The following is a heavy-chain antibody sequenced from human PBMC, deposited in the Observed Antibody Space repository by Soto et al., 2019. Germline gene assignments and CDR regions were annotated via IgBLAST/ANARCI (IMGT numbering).Heavy chain of an antibody. J-gene: IGHJ5*02. V-gene: IGHV1-46*01. Sequence: ASVKVSCKASGYTFTSYYMHWVRQAPGQGLEWMGIINPSGGSTSYAQKFQGRVTMTRDTSTSTVCMELSSLRSEDTAVYYCARGNYYDSSGYYGSNWFDPWGQGTLVTVSS. CDR1: GYTFTSYY. CDR2: INPSGGST. CDR3: ARGNYYDSSGYYGSNWFDP. D-gene: IGHD3-22*01.